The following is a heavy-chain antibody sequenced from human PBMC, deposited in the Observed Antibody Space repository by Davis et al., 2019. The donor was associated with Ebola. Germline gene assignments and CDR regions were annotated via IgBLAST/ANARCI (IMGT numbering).Heavy chain of an antibody. CDR2: IYPPDSRT. Sequence: GESLKISCKGLGYTFTSHWIGWVRQVPGKAPEWMGIIYPPDSRTTYSPTFQGQVTISADKSISTAYLQWSSLKASDTAMYYCARPGFGDVGYWGQGTLVTVSS. J-gene: IGHJ4*02. CDR3: ARPGFGDVGY. CDR1: GYTFTSHW. D-gene: IGHD3-16*01. V-gene: IGHV5-51*01.